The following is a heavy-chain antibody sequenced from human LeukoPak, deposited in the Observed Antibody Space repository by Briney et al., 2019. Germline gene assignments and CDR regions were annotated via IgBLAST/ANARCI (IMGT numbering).Heavy chain of an antibody. D-gene: IGHD3-10*01. J-gene: IGHJ4*02. Sequence: GASVKVSCKASGYTFTSYDINWVRQATGQGLESMGWMNPNSGNTGYAQKFQGRVTMTRNNSISTAYMELSSRRSEDTAVYNGEGGFSGSGSPITYWGQGTLVTVSS. V-gene: IGHV1-8*01. CDR2: MNPNSGNT. CDR1: GYTFTSYD. CDR3: EGGFSGSGSPITY.